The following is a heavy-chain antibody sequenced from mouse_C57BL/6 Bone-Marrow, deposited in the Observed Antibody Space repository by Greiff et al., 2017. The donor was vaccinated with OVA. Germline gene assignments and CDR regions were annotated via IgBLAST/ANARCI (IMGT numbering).Heavy chain of an antibody. J-gene: IGHJ3*01. V-gene: IGHV1-82*01. CDR3: ARQGTTVVERAPAWFAY. CDR2: IYPGDGDT. CDR1: GYAFSSSW. D-gene: IGHD1-1*01. Sequence: VQGVESGPELVKPGASMKISCKASGYAFSSSWMNWVKQRPGKGLEWIGRIYPGDGDTNYNGKFKGKATLTADKSSSTAYMQLSSLTSEDSAVYFCARQGTTVVERAPAWFAYRGQGTLVTVSA.